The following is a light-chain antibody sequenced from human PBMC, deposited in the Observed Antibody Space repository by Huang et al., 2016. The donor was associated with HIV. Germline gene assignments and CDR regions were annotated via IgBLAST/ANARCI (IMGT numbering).Light chain of an antibody. CDR1: QSISTY. V-gene: IGKV1-39*01. J-gene: IGKJ5*01. Sequence: IQMTQSPTSLSASVGDRVSIVCRASQSISTYLNWYQQKPGKAPKLLFSSASTLHSGVPSWFSGSGSGTEFTLTIRGLQLDDFATYYCQQSYSALSSFGQGTRL. CDR3: QQSYSALSS. CDR2: SAS.